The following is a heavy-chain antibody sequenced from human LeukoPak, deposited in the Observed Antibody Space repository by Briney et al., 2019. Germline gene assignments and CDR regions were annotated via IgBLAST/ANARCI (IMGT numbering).Heavy chain of an antibody. V-gene: IGHV4-34*01. D-gene: IGHD6-19*01. CDR2: INHSGST. J-gene: IGHJ4*02. CDR1: GGSFSGYY. Sequence: WETLSLTCAVYGGSFSGYYWSWIRQPPGKGLEWIGEINHSGSTNYNPSLKSRVTISVDTSKNQFSLKLSSVTAADTAVYYCARGLPIAVAVPFDYWGQGTLVTVSS. CDR3: ARGLPIAVAVPFDY.